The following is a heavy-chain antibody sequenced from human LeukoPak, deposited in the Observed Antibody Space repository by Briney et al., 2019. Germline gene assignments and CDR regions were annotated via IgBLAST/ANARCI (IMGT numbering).Heavy chain of an antibody. J-gene: IGHJ6*02. CDR3: AREYGAGFYYYYGMDV. D-gene: IGHD3-10*01. CDR2: LSYDGSNK. V-gene: IGHV3-30*04. CDR1: GFAFSNYP. Sequence: GALRLSCAASGFAFSNYPHHWVRQAPGQGLEWVAVLSYDGSNKCYADSVKGRFTITRDNSKKTLHLQMDSLRAEDTAVYYCAREYGAGFYYYYGMDVWGQGTTVTVSS.